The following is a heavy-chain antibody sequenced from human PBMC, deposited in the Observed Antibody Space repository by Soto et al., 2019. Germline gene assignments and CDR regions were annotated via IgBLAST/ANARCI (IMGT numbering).Heavy chain of an antibody. CDR2: TYYRSKWYN. J-gene: IGHJ6*03. CDR1: GDSVSSNSAA. Sequence: PSQTLSLTCAISGDSVSSNSAAWNWIRQSPSRGLEWLGRTYYRSKWYNDYAVSVKSRITINPDTSKNQFSLQLNSVTPEDTAVYYCARDPGYSSGTDYYYSYMDVWGKGTTVTVSS. V-gene: IGHV6-1*01. CDR3: ARDPGYSSGTDYYYSYMDV. D-gene: IGHD6-19*01.